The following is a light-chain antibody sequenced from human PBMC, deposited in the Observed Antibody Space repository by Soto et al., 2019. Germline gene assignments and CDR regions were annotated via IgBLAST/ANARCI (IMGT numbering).Light chain of an antibody. J-gene: IGKJ4*01. CDR2: LGS. CDR1: QSLLHINVYSY. V-gene: IGKV2-28*01. CDR3: MQALQTPLT. Sequence: DILLRQSQLSLPVTPGEPSSICCSSSQSLLHINVYSYLDWYLQNPGQSPQLLIYLGSNRASGVPDRFSGSGSGTDFTLKISRVEAEDVGVYYCMQALQTPLTFGRGTKVDI.